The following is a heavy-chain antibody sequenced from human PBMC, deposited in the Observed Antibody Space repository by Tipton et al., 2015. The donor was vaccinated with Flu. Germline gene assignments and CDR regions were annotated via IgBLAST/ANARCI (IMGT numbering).Heavy chain of an antibody. D-gene: IGHD3-16*01. Sequence: TLSLTCTVFGGSIGSITYYLGWIRQPPGKGLEWIGSLYDSGITYYNPSLKCRVTISLDTSKNQFSLKLISVTAADTAVYYCARSSSAYDYVWGGSYYFDFWGQGTLVTVSS. V-gene: IGHV4-39*07. CDR1: GGSIGSITYY. J-gene: IGHJ4*02. CDR2: LYDSGIT. CDR3: ARSSSAYDYVWGGSYYFDF.